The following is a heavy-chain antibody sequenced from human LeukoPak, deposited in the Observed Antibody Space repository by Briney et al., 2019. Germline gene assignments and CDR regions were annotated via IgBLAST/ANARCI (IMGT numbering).Heavy chain of an antibody. Sequence: GGSLRLSCTASGFTFKNYRMTWVRQAPGKGLEWVASMKDDGNEIQYVDSVKGRFTISRDNAKNSLYLQMNNLRAEDTAVYYCARSRVTNDYWGQGTLVTVSS. CDR3: ARSRVTNDY. D-gene: IGHD1-26*01. V-gene: IGHV3-7*01. J-gene: IGHJ4*02. CDR1: GFTFKNYR. CDR2: MKDDGNEI.